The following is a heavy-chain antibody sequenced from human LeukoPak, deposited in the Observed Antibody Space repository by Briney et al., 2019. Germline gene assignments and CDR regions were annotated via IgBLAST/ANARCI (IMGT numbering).Heavy chain of an antibody. CDR2: IYASGST. V-gene: IGHV4-61*02. CDR3: ARCGSGSYAVY. Sequence: SETLSLTCTVSGGSISSGSYYWSWIRQPAGKGLKWIGRIYASGSTNYNPSLKSRVTISVDTSKNQFSLKLSSVTAADTAVYYCARCGSGSYAVYWGQGTLVTVSS. D-gene: IGHD3-10*01. CDR1: GGSISSGSYY. J-gene: IGHJ4*02.